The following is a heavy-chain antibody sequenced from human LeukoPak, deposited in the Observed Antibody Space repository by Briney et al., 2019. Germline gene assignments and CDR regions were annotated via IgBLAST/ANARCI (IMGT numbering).Heavy chain of an antibody. CDR3: ARSQSVWAALSFDI. CDR2: IHESRRT. CDR1: TGSLSGYS. D-gene: IGHD7-27*01. J-gene: IGHJ3*02. V-gene: IGHV4-34*01. Sequence: SETLSLTCTVYTGSLSGYSWSWIRQSPGKGLEWIGEIHESRRTDYNPSLKSRVTISRDTSKNQFSLTLTSVTAADTAVYYCARSQSVWAALSFDIWGQGTMVTVS.